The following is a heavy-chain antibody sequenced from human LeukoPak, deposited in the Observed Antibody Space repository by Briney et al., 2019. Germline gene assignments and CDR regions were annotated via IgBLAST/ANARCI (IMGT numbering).Heavy chain of an antibody. CDR1: GGSISNYY. CDR2: IYSSGST. CDR3: ASLRYSSGWYFYWYFDL. V-gene: IGHV4-4*07. Sequence: SETLSPTCTVSGGSISNYYWSWIRQPAGKGLEWIGRIYSSGSTNYNPSLKSRVTISVDPSKNQFSLKLSSVPAADTAVYYCASLRYSSGWYFYWYFDLWGRGTLVTVSS. D-gene: IGHD6-19*01. J-gene: IGHJ2*01.